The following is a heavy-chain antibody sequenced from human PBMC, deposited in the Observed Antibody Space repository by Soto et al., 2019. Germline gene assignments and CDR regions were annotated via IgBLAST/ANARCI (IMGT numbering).Heavy chain of an antibody. Sequence: GGSLRLSCAASGFTFSSYGMHWVRQAPGKGLEWVAVISYDGSNKYFVDSVKGRFTISRDNSKNTLYLQMNSPRAEDTAVYYCAKDSHPYKYGGNSNFDYWGQGTLVTVSS. J-gene: IGHJ4*02. CDR1: GFTFSSYG. D-gene: IGHD2-21*02. CDR3: AKDSHPYKYGGNSNFDY. CDR2: ISYDGSNK. V-gene: IGHV3-30*18.